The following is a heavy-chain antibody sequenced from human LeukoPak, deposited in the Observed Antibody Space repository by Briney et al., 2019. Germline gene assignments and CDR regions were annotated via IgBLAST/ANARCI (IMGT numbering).Heavy chain of an antibody. CDR2: ITWNGGTI. CDR1: GFSFDDFA. V-gene: IGHV3-9*01. CDR3: ATRYASGPIADY. Sequence: GRSLRLSCAASGFSFDDFAMHWVRQAPGKGLEWVSGITWNGGTIDYADSVKGRFTISRDNAKNSLYLQMNSLRAEDTALYYCATRYASGPIADYWDQGTLVTVSS. D-gene: IGHD3-10*01. J-gene: IGHJ4*02.